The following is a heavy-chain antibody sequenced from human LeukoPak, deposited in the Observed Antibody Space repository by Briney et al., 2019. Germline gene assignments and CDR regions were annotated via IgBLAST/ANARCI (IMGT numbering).Heavy chain of an antibody. V-gene: IGHV3-66*01. Sequence: GRSLRPSCAASGFIVSNNYMSWARQAPGKGLEWVSIISSRGTTYYADSVKGRFTISRDNSQNTLYLQMNSLRAEDTAVYYCATRGRSGYYYGMDVWGQGTTVTVSS. D-gene: IGHD1-26*01. CDR2: ISSRGTT. CDR3: ATRGRSGYYYGMDV. CDR1: GFIVSNNY. J-gene: IGHJ6*02.